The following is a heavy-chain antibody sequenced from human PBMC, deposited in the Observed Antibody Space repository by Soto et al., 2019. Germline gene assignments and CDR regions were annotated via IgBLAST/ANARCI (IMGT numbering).Heavy chain of an antibody. Sequence: QVQLVESGGGVVQPGRSLRLSCAASGFTFSSYAMHWVRQAPGKGLEWVAVISYDGSNKYYADSVKGRFTISRDNSKNKLYLQMNSLRAEDTAVYYCAREARCSHCYYGIDVWGQGTTVTVSS. CDR3: AREARCSHCYYGIDV. D-gene: IGHD2-8*01. CDR1: GFTFSSYA. CDR2: ISYDGSNK. J-gene: IGHJ6*02. V-gene: IGHV3-30-3*01.